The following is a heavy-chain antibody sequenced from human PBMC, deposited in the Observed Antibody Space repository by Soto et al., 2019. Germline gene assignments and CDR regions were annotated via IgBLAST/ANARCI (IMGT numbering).Heavy chain of an antibody. Sequence: GGFLRLSCAASGFTFSSYGMHWVRQAPGKGLEWVAVIWYDGSNKYYADSVKGRFTIPRDNSKNTLYLQMNSLRAEDTAVYYCARDGQLWYGDDAFDIWGQGTMVTVSS. J-gene: IGHJ3*02. CDR3: ARDGQLWYGDDAFDI. CDR2: IWYDGSNK. V-gene: IGHV3-33*01. CDR1: GFTFSSYG. D-gene: IGHD3-10*01.